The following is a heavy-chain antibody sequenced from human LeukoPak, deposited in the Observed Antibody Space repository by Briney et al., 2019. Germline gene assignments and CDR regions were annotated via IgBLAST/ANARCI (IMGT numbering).Heavy chain of an antibody. D-gene: IGHD5-18*01. CDR1: GFTFSSYW. CDR3: AKDYSSGLYDAFDI. J-gene: IGHJ3*02. CDR2: INTDGIST. V-gene: IGHV3-74*01. Sequence: QPGGSLRLSCAASGFTFSSYWMHWVRQAPGKGLVWVSRINTDGISTKYADSVKGRSTISRDNAKNTLYLQMNSLRAEDTAVYYCAKDYSSGLYDAFDIWGQGTMVTVSS.